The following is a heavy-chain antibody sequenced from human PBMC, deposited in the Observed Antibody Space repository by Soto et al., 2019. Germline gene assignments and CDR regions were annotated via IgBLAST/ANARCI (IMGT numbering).Heavy chain of an antibody. V-gene: IGHV3-23*01. J-gene: IGHJ4*02. CDR1: GFTFSSYA. CDR2: ISGSGGST. CDR3: AKGGYCSSTSCYLYYFDS. Sequence: GGSLRLSCAASGFTFSSYATSWVRQAPGKGLEWVSAISGSGGSTYYADSVKGRFTISRDNSKNTLYLQMNSLRAEDTAVYYCAKGGYCSSTSCYLYYFDSWGQGTLVTVSS. D-gene: IGHD2-2*03.